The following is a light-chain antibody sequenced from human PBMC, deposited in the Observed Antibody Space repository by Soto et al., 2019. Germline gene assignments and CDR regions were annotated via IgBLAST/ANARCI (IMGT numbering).Light chain of an antibody. CDR3: VLYMGSVPV. CDR2: RTN. CDR1: SGSVSTNYY. J-gene: IGLJ2*01. Sequence: QTVVTQEPSFSVSPGGTVTLTCGLSSGSVSTNYYPSWYHQTPGQAPRTLIYRTNTRSSGVPHRFSGSILGNKAALTISGAQADDESDYYCVLYMGSVPVFGGGTKLTVL. V-gene: IGLV8-61*01.